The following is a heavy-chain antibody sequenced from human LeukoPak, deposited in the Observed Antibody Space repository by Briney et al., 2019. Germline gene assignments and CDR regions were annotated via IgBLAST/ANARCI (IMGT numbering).Heavy chain of an antibody. D-gene: IGHD6-19*01. V-gene: IGHV3-43D*03. J-gene: IGHJ1*01. CDR2: ISWDGGST. Sequence: GGSLRLSCAASGFTFDDYAMHWVRQAPGKGLEWVSLISWDGGSTYYAVSVKGRFTISRDNSKNSLYLQMNSLRAEDTALYYCAKDITAVAGTTSNFQHWGQGTLVTVSS. CDR1: GFTFDDYA. CDR3: AKDITAVAGTTSNFQH.